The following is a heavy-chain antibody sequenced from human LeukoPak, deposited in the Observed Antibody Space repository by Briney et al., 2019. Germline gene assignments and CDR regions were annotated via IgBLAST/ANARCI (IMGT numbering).Heavy chain of an antibody. CDR3: AQVVRGVPPTN. CDR2: IIPIFGTA. D-gene: IGHD3-10*01. J-gene: IGHJ4*02. V-gene: IGHV1-69*05. CDR1: GGTFSSYA. Sequence: ASVKVSCKASGGTFSSYAISWVRQAPGQGLEWMGGIIPIFGTANYAQKLQGRVTMTTDTSTSTAYMELRSLRSDDTAVYYCAQVVRGVPPTNWGQGTLVTVSS.